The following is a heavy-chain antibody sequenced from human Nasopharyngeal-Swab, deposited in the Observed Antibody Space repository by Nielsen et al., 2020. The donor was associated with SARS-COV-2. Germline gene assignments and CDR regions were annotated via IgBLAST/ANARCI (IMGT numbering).Heavy chain of an antibody. CDR2: FSGSSGKT. V-gene: IGHV3-23*01. CDR1: GFTFSSYA. CDR3: AREGEGIGWYFDL. D-gene: IGHD3-16*01. Sequence: GESLKISCAASGFTFSSYAMSWVRQTPGKGLEWVSSFSGSSGKTYYADSVKGRFTISRDNSKNTLYLQMNSLRAEDTAVYYCAREGEGIGWYFDLWGRGTLVTVSS. J-gene: IGHJ2*01.